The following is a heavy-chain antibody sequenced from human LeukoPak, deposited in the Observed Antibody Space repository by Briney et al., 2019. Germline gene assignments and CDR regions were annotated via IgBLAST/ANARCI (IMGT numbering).Heavy chain of an antibody. V-gene: IGHV1-18*01. CDR1: GGTFSSYA. D-gene: IGHD5-18*01. Sequence: ASVKVSCKASGGTFSSYAISWVRQAPGRGLEWMGWISAYNGNTNYAQKLQGRVTMTTDTSTSTAYMELRSLRSDDTAVYYCARGGHSYGYGDYWGQGTLVTVSS. CDR2: ISAYNGNT. J-gene: IGHJ4*02. CDR3: ARGGHSYGYGDY.